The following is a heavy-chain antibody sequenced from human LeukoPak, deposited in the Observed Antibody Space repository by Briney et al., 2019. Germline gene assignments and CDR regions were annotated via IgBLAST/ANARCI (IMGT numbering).Heavy chain of an antibody. D-gene: IGHD2-15*01. Sequence: ASVKVSCKASGYSFTSYDINWVRQATGQGLEWMGWTNPNSGNTGYAQKSQGRVTMTRNTSISTAYMELSSLRSEDTAVYYCARETYCSGGSCYSWIDYWGQGTLVTVSS. CDR2: TNPNSGNT. V-gene: IGHV1-8*01. CDR3: ARETYCSGGSCYSWIDY. CDR1: GYSFTSYD. J-gene: IGHJ4*02.